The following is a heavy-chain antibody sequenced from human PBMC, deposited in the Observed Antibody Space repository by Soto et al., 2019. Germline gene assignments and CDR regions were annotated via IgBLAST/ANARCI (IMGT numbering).Heavy chain of an antibody. J-gene: IGHJ6*02. CDR2: IYYSGST. D-gene: IGHD6-6*01. CDR3: ARDQDSSIAARRHRAPPRYYYYYGMDV. CDR1: GGSVSSGSYY. V-gene: IGHV4-61*01. Sequence: SETLSLTCTVSGGSVSSGSYYWSWIRQPPGKGLEWIGYIYYSGSTNYNPSLKSRVTISVDTSKNQFSLKLSSVTAADTAVYYCARDQDSSIAARRHRAPPRYYYYYGMDVWGQGTTVTVSS.